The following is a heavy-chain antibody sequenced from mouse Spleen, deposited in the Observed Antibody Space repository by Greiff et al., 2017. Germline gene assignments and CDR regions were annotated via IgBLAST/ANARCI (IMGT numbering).Heavy chain of an antibody. V-gene: IGHV5-9-3*01. J-gene: IGHJ4*01. CDR1: GFTFSSYA. CDR2: ISSGGSYT. Sequence: EVQVVESGGGLVKPGGSLKLSCAASGFTFSSYAMSWVRQTPEKRLEWVATISSGGSYTYYPDSVKGRFTISRDNAKNTLYLQMSSLRSEDTAMYYCARQGYYGSSYGNYAMDYWGQGTSVTVSS. D-gene: IGHD1-1*01. CDR3: ARQGYYGSSYGNYAMDY.